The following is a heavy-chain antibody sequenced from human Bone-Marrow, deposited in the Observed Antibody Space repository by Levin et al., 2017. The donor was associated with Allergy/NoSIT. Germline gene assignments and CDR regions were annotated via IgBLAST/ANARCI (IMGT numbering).Heavy chain of an antibody. V-gene: IGHV4-61*01. Sequence: SETLSLTCSVSGGSVSSDSYYWSWIRQPPGKGLEWIGYIYYNGDTFYNPSLKSRVTISLDTSKDQFSLTLRSVTAADTAVYYCARWKSISFRFHFDNWGPGTLITVSS. J-gene: IGHJ4*02. CDR2: IYYNGDT. CDR3: ARWKSISFRFHFDN. CDR1: GGSVSSDSYY. D-gene: IGHD6-6*01.